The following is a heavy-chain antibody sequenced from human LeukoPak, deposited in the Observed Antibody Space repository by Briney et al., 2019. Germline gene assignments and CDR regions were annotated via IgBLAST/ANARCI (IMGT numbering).Heavy chain of an antibody. J-gene: IGHJ4*02. D-gene: IGHD5-18*01. Sequence: ASVKVSCKASGYTFSSYVLSWVRQAPGQGLEWMGRISTKTGDSVYAQKLQGRVTMTTDTSTSTAYLELRSLSSDDTAVYYCARDDSTSGFSSGYIYGHFDYWGQGTLVTVSS. V-gene: IGHV1-18*01. CDR1: GYTFSSYV. CDR3: ARDDSTSGFSSGYIYGHFDY. CDR2: ISTKTGDS.